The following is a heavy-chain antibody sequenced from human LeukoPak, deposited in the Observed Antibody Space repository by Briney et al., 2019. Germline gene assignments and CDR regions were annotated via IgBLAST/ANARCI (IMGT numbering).Heavy chain of an antibody. Sequence: ASVKVSCKASGYTFTGYYMHWVRQAPGQGLEWMGWINPNSGGTNYAQKFQGRVTMTRDTSISTAYMELSRLRSDDTAVYYCASDEGGIVATIFDYWGQGTLVTVSS. J-gene: IGHJ4*02. CDR1: GYTFTGYY. V-gene: IGHV1-2*02. CDR2: INPNSGGT. CDR3: ASDEGGIVATIFDY. D-gene: IGHD5-12*01.